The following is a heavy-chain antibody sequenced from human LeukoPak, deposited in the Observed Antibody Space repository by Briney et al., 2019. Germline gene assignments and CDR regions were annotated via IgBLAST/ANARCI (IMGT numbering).Heavy chain of an antibody. CDR2: IFHSGST. Sequence: SETLSLTCTVSGASISHDYHFWSWIRQPPEKGLEFIGYIFHSGSTYYNASLRSRVTISIDTSKSQFSLSLSSVTAADTAVYYCARLEGPGARADYWGQGALVTASS. CDR1: GASISHDYHF. V-gene: IGHV4-30-4*01. CDR3: ARLEGPGARADY. J-gene: IGHJ4*02. D-gene: IGHD4/OR15-4a*01.